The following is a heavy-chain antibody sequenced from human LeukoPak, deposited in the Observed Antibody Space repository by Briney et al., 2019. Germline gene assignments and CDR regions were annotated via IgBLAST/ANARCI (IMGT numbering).Heavy chain of an antibody. CDR2: IYYSGYT. Sequence: SETLSLTCTVSGSSNNIYYWSWIRQPPGKGLEWIGYIYYSGYTNYNPSLKSRVTISVDTSKNQLSRKMSSVTAGATAVYYCASSKTNDDSSGWYAWLDPWGQGTLVTVSS. J-gene: IGHJ5*02. V-gene: IGHV4-59*01. D-gene: IGHD6-19*01. CDR1: GSSNNIYY. CDR3: ASSKTNDDSSGWYAWLDP.